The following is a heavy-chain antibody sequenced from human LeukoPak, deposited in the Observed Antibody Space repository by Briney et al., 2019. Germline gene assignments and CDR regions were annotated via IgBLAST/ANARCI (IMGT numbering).Heavy chain of an antibody. D-gene: IGHD6-13*01. J-gene: IGHJ5*01. V-gene: IGHV3-15*01. CDR3: TGVSRSSWYDS. CDR1: GFTFSSAW. CDR2: IKSKTDGGTP. Sequence: GGSLRLSCAASGFTFSSAWMSWVRQAPGKGLEWVGRIKSKTDGGTPDYAAPVKGRFTISRDDSKNTLYLQMNSLKTEDTAVYYCTGVSRSSWYDSWGQGTLVTVSS.